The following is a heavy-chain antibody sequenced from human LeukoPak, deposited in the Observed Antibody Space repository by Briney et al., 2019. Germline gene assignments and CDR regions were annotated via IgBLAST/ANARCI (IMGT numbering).Heavy chain of an antibody. CDR3: AKDRGSGSHSGWFDP. Sequence: PGGSLRLSCAASGFAFGSYTMNWVRQAPGKGLEWVSAISGSGGSTYYADSVKGRFTISRDNSKNTLYLQMNSLRAEDTAVYYCAKDRGSGSHSGWFDPWGQGTLVTVSS. D-gene: IGHD1-26*01. V-gene: IGHV3-23*01. CDR2: ISGSGGST. CDR1: GFAFGSYT. J-gene: IGHJ5*02.